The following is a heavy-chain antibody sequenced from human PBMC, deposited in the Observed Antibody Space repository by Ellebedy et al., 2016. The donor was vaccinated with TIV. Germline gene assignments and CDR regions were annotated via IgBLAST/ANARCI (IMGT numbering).Heavy chain of an antibody. CDR1: GFTLSDYA. J-gene: IGHJ4*02. CDR2: IRSSTSYR. D-gene: IGHD3-10*01. CDR3: ARDRKAERGVTFDS. V-gene: IGHV3-21*01. Sequence: GGSLRLXXVASGFTLSDYAMNWLRQAPGQGLEWVSSIRSSTSYRYYADSVEGRFTLSRDSAKNSLYLQMNSLRADDTAVYYCARDRKAERGVTFDSWGQGTLVIVSS.